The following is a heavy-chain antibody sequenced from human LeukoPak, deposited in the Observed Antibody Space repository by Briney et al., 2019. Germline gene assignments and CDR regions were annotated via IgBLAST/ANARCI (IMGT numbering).Heavy chain of an antibody. Sequence: GGSLRLSCSVSGFTISSYATHWVRHARGKGLEYVSSISSDGKSTYYVDAAKGRFTISRDNSKNTLYVQMSSLRAEDTAVYYCVKDRWVDYWGQGTLVTVSS. D-gene: IGHD4-23*01. CDR2: ISSDGKST. J-gene: IGHJ4*02. CDR3: VKDRWVDY. V-gene: IGHV3-64*05. CDR1: GFTISSYA.